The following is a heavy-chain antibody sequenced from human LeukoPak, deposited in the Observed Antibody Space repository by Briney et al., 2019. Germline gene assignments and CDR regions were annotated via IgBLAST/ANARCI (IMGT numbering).Heavy chain of an antibody. J-gene: IGHJ4*02. V-gene: IGHV1-3*01. D-gene: IGHD4-4*01. Sequence: ASVKVSCKASGYTFTSYAMHWVRQAPGRRLEWMGWVNGGSGNTKYSQKFQGRVTITRDTSAATVHMELSSLKSEDSAVYYCARSLPVDYSRRLGYFDYWGQGILVTVSS. CDR2: VNGGSGNT. CDR3: ARSLPVDYSRRLGYFDY. CDR1: GYTFTSYA.